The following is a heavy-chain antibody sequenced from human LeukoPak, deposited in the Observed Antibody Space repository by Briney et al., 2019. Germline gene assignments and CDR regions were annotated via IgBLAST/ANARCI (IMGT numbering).Heavy chain of an antibody. CDR3: ARVIGQQLVSWFDP. D-gene: IGHD6-13*01. CDR1: GGSFSGYY. CDR2: IYYSGST. J-gene: IGHJ5*02. V-gene: IGHV4-59*01. Sequence: SETLSLTCAVYGGSFSGYYWSWIRQPPGKGLEWIGYIYYSGSTNYNPSLKSRVTISVDTSKNQFSLKLSSVTAADTAVYYCARVIGQQLVSWFDPWGQGTLVTVSS.